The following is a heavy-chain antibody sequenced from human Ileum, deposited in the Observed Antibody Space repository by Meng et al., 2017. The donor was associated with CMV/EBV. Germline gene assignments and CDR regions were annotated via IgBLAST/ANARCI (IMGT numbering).Heavy chain of an antibody. CDR2: VSGSGETT. V-gene: IGHV3-23*01. Sequence: GESLKISCAASGFTISTFAMSWLRQAPGKGLEWVSAVSGSGETTHYAESVQGRFTISRDNSKNTLYLEMNSLRAEDTAVYYCAKDLVWSYDSTTPKEYWGHG. D-gene: IGHD3-22*01. J-gene: IGHJ4*01. CDR3: AKDLVWSYDSTTPKEY. CDR1: GFTISTFA.